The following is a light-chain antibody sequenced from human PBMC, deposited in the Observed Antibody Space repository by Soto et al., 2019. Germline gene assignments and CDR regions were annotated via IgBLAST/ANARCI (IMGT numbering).Light chain of an antibody. J-gene: IGKJ5*01. V-gene: IGKV3-15*01. CDR2: AAS. Sequence: EIVMTQSPDTLSVSPGDRATLSCMASESVTSSLAWYQQKPGQPPRLLIYAASTRATDVPARFSGGGSETEFTLTISSLQSEDFATYYCQKYNIAPQTFGHGTRLEIK. CDR1: ESVTSS. CDR3: QKYNIAPQT.